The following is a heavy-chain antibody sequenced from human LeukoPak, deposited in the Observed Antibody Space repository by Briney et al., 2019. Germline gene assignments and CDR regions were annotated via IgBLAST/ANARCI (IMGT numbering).Heavy chain of an antibody. CDR2: NYPGDSDT. CDR1: CYSSTSYL. CDR3: ARPGVSGYYYFDY. V-gene: IGHV5-51*01. J-gene: IGHJ4*02. D-gene: IGHD3-9*01. Sequence: PGATMKISSKCSCYSSTSYLIGWLRQMPGKGLEWMGINYPGDSDTRYSPSFQGQVTISADKSISTAYLQWSSLKASDTAMYYCARPGVSGYYYFDYWGQGTLVTVSS.